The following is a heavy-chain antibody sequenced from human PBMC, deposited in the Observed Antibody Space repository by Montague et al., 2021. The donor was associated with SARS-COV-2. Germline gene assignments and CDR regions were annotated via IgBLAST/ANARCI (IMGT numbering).Heavy chain of an antibody. D-gene: IGHD2-2*03. CDR2: TYYRSKWYN. J-gene: IGHJ3*01. Sequence: VSPGASLSSDSLSWHWIRQSPSRGLEWLASTYYRSKWYNDSAPSVSGRATVKPDTSRNQFSMHLDSVTPEDTALYFCARKMDSSFDVWGKGTMVIVSS. V-gene: IGHV6-1*01. CDR1: GASLSSDSLS. CDR3: ARKMDSSFDV.